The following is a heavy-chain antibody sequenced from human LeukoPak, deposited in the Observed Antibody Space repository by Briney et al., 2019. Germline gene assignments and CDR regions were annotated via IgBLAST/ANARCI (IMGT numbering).Heavy chain of an antibody. D-gene: IGHD7-27*01. CDR1: GDSVSSKSVS. J-gene: IGHJ4*02. CDR3: VRDFNWAFDY. V-gene: IGHV6-1*01. CDR2: TRYRSTWNT. Sequence: SQTLSLTCAISGDSVSSKSVSWNWIRQSPSGGLEYLGRTRYRSTWNTFYSSSVEGRITINADTSRNQVSLRLNSVTPEDTARYYCVRDFNWAFDYWGQGTLVTVSS.